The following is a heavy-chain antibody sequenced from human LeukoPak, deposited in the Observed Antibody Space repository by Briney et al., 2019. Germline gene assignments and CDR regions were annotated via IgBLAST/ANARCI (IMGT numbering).Heavy chain of an antibody. Sequence: SVKVSCKASGGTFSSYAISWVRQAPGQGLEWMGRIIPILGIANYAQKFQGRVTITADKSTSTAYMELSSLRSEGTAVYYCARDGEYSSSFDYWGQGTLVTVSS. CDR1: GGTFSSYA. CDR3: ARDGEYSSSFDY. V-gene: IGHV1-69*04. CDR2: IIPILGIA. J-gene: IGHJ4*02. D-gene: IGHD6-6*01.